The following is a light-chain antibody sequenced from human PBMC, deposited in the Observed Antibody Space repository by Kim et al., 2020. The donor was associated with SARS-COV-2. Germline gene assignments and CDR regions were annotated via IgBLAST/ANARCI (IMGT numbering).Light chain of an antibody. V-gene: IGKV3-15*01. CDR1: HGVLSN. CDR2: GAS. CDR3: QQYNNWPPLT. J-gene: IGKJ4*01. Sequence: VSPGGVAPPSGMARHGVLSNLAWYQQRSGRAPRLLIYGASTRATGVPARFSGSGSETEFTLTITSLQSDDFAIYYCQQYNNWPPLTFGGGTKLEI.